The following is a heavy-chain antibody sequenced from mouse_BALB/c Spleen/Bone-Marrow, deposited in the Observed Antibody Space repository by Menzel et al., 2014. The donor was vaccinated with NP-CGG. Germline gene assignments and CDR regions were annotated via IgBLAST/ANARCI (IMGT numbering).Heavy chain of an antibody. V-gene: IGHV5-12-1*01. CDR1: GFALSSYD. J-gene: IGHJ4*01. CDR2: ISSGGGST. CDR3: ARPTIYGCNRYYAMDY. D-gene: IGHD1-1*01. Sequence: EVNVVESGGGLVKPGGSLKLSCAASGFALSSYDMSWVRQTPEKRLEWVAYISSGGGSTNYPDTVKGRFTISIDNAKNTLYLQINRLNLEDTAMYYCARPTIYGCNRYYAMDYWGQGTSVTVSS.